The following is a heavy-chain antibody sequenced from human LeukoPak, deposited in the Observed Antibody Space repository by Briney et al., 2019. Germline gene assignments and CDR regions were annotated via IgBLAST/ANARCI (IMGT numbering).Heavy chain of an antibody. J-gene: IGHJ4*02. D-gene: IGHD5-18*01. V-gene: IGHV3-21*01. CDR2: ISSGSKYI. CDR1: GFTFSSYS. Sequence: GGSLRLSCEDSGFTFSSYSMNWVRQSPGKGLEWFSSISSGSKYIYNAESVKGRFTISSDNAKNSLSVQMNSLRAADTAVYYRARALSYSYGSMDFWVQGTLVIVSS. CDR3: ARALSYSYGSMDF.